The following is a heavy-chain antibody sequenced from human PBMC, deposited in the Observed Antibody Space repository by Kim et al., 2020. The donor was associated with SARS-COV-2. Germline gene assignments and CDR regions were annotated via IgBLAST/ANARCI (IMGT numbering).Heavy chain of an antibody. V-gene: IGHV5-51*01. Sequence: GESLKISCKGSGYSFSSYWTGWVRQMPGEGLEWMGIFFPGYSQTRYSPSFQGQVTFSADKSIGTAYLQWSSLKASDTAMYYCARRIGGSDAFDIWGQGTMVTVSS. CDR2: FFPGYSQT. D-gene: IGHD2-15*01. CDR3: ARRIGGSDAFDI. CDR1: GYSFSSYW. J-gene: IGHJ3*02.